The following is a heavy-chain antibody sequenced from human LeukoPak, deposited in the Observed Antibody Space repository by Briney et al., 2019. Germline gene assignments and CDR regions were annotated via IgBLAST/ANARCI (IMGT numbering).Heavy chain of an antibody. Sequence: SETLSLTCTVSGGSISSDSYYWGWVRQPPGKGLEWMGSIYYTGSTYYNPSLKSRVIISKDTSKNQFSLKASSVTAADTAVYYCARPNSYYYYGMDVWGQGTTVTVSS. V-gene: IGHV4-39*07. CDR3: ARPNSYYYYGMDV. J-gene: IGHJ6*02. D-gene: IGHD1-7*01. CDR2: IYYTGST. CDR1: GGSISSDSYY.